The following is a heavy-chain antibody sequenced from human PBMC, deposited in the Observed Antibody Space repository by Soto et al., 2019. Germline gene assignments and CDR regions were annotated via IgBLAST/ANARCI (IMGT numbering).Heavy chain of an antibody. CDR3: ARAGHGYCSGGSCYSGYYYMDV. Sequence: PGETLKISCKGSGYSFTSYWIGWVRQMPGKGLEWMGIIYPGDSDTRYSPSFQGQVTISADKSISTAYLQWSSLKASDTAMYYCARAGHGYCSGGSCYSGYYYMDVWGKGTTVTVSS. D-gene: IGHD2-15*01. CDR1: GYSFTSYW. CDR2: IYPGDSDT. V-gene: IGHV5-51*01. J-gene: IGHJ6*03.